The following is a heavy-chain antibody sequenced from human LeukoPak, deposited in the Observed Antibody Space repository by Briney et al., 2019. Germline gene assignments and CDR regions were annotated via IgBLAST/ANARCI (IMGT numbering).Heavy chain of an antibody. D-gene: IGHD6-19*01. CDR2: ISWNSDTI. V-gene: IGHV3-9*01. Sequence: GGSLRLSCAASGFTFDDYGMHWVRQAPGKGLEWVSAISWNSDTIGYADSVKGRFTISRDNAKTSLYLQMNSLGAEDTALYYCTAHSSGLDYWGQGTLVTVSS. CDR1: GFTFDDYG. J-gene: IGHJ4*02. CDR3: TAHSSGLDY.